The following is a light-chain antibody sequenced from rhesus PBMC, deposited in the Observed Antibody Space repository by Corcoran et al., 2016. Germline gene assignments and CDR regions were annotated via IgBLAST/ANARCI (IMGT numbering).Light chain of an antibody. J-gene: IGKJ2*01. CDR3: QQYYSTPYS. V-gene: IGKV4-1*01. Sequence: DIVMTQSPDSLAVSLGERVTINCKSSQSLLYSSNNKNYLAWYQQKPGQAPKVLIYWASTRESGVPNRFSGSGSGTGFTLTISGLQAQDVAVYYCQQYYSTPYSFGQGTKVEIK. CDR1: QSLLYSSNNKNY. CDR2: WAS.